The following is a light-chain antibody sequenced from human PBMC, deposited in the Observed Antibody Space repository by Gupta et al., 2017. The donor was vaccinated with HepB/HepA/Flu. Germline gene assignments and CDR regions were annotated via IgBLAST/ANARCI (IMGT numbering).Light chain of an antibody. J-gene: IGKJ4*01. CDR2: AAS. CDR3: QQLNSSPLT. Sequence: DIHLTQSASFLSASVGDRVTITCRASQGISSSLGWYQQKPGKAPKFLIYAASTLQSGVPSRFSGSGSGTEFTLTINSLQPEDFATYYCQQLNSSPLTFGRGTKVEIK. V-gene: IGKV1-9*01. CDR1: QGISSS.